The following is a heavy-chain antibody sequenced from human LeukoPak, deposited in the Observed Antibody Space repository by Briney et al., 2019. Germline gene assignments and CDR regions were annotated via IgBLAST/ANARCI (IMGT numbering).Heavy chain of an antibody. D-gene: IGHD3-9*01. J-gene: IGHJ3*02. CDR2: ISWNSGSI. CDR1: GFTFDDYA. CDR3: AKDWNYDILTRGAFDI. V-gene: IGHV3-9*03. Sequence: GRSLRLSCAASGFTFDDYAMHWVRQAPGKGLEWVSGISWNSGSIGYADSVKGRFTISRDNAKNSLYLQMNSLRAEDMALYYCAKDWNYDILTRGAFDIWGQGTMVTVSS.